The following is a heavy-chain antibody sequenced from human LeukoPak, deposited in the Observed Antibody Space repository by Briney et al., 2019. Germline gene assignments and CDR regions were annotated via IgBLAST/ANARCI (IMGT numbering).Heavy chain of an antibody. CDR3: AHLYYYDTSGYYRYFDY. CDR2: IYWDDDK. J-gene: IGHJ4*02. CDR1: GFSLSSNAVG. D-gene: IGHD3-22*01. Sequence: SGPTLVKPTQTLTLTCTFSGFSLSSNAVGVAWIRQPPGKTLEWLALIYWDDDKRYSPSLKSRLTITKDTSRNQVVLTMTNMDPVDTATYYCAHLYYYDTSGYYRYFDYWGQGTLVTVSS. V-gene: IGHV2-5*02.